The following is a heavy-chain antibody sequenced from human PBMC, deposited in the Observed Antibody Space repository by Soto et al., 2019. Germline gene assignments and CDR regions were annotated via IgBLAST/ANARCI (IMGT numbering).Heavy chain of an antibody. D-gene: IGHD4-4*01. J-gene: IGHJ4*02. CDR2: ISTHNGKT. Sequence: QVQLVQSGGEVQKPGASVKVSCKTSGYTFVTYYISWLRQAPGQGIEWVGWISTHNGKTNYIQSLQGRVTLTADTSTGTAYLELRSLQSNDTAVYLCARDSSNYFDYWGQGTLVTVSS. CDR3: ARDSSNYFDY. V-gene: IGHV1-18*01. CDR1: GYTFVTYY.